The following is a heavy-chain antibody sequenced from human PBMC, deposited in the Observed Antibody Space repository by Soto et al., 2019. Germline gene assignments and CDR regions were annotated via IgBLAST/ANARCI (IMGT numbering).Heavy chain of an antibody. CDR1: GFTFSTCS. CDR3: ARETSTYYYDSSAYLGFDY. Sequence: GGSLRLSCAASGFTFSTCSMNWVRQAPGKGLEWVSSISSSSSNIYYADSVKGRFTISRDNAKNSLYLQMNSLRADDTAVYYCARETSTYYYDSSAYLGFDYWGQGTLVTVSS. D-gene: IGHD3-22*01. J-gene: IGHJ4*02. CDR2: ISSSSSNI. V-gene: IGHV3-21*01.